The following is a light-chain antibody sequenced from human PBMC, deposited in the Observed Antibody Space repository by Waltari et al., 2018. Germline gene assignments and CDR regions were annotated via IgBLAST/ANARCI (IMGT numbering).Light chain of an antibody. CDR2: KDS. V-gene: IGLV3-16*01. Sequence: SYELTQPPSVSVSLGQMARITCSGEVLPKKYAYWYQQKPGQFPVLVIYKDSERPSGIPERFSGSSSGTIVTLTISGVQAEDEADYYCLSADSSGTCYVVFGGGTKLTVL. CDR1: VLPKKY. CDR3: LSADSSGTCYVV. J-gene: IGLJ2*01.